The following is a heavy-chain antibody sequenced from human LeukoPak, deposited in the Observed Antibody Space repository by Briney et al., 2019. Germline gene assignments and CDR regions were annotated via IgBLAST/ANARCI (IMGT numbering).Heavy chain of an antibody. Sequence: GGSLRLSCAASGFTFSSYEMNWVRQAPGKGLEWVSYISSSGSTIYYADSVKGRFTISRDNAKNSLYLQMNSRRAEDTAVYYCARVGYSGSYYYYYMDVWGKGTTVTVSS. CDR3: ARVGYSGSYYYYYMDV. D-gene: IGHD1-26*01. CDR2: ISSSGSTI. CDR1: GFTFSSYE. V-gene: IGHV3-48*03. J-gene: IGHJ6*03.